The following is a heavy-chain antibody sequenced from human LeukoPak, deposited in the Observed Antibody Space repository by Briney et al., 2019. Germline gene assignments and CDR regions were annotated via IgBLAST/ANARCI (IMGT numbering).Heavy chain of an antibody. V-gene: IGHV3-7*03. Sequence: PGGSLRLSCAASGFTFSRSWMSWVRQPPGKGLEWVANISPDGSTKYYMDSVKGRFTISRDNAKDSLYLEMNRLRDDDTAMYYCATGASGSWDFGGQGTLVTVSS. CDR3: ATGASGSWDF. D-gene: IGHD6-13*01. CDR2: ISPDGSTK. J-gene: IGHJ4*02. CDR1: GFTFSRSW.